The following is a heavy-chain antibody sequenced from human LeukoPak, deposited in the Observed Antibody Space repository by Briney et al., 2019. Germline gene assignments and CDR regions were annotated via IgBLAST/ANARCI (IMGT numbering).Heavy chain of an antibody. V-gene: IGHV4-38-2*02. CDR2: IYHSGST. D-gene: IGHD3-22*01. Sequence: PSETLSLTCTVSGYSISSGYYWGWIRPPPGKGLEWIGSIYHSGSTYHNPSLKSRVTISVDTSKNQFSLKLNSVTAADTAVYYCAKSNGYGLIDIWGQGTMVTVSS. CDR1: GYSISSGYY. J-gene: IGHJ3*02. CDR3: AKSNGYGLIDI.